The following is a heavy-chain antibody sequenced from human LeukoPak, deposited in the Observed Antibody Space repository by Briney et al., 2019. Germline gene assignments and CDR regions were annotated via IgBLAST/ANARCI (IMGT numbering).Heavy chain of an antibody. Sequence: GGSLRLSCAASGFTFSSYAMSWVRQAPGKGLEWVANIKEDGSETYYVDSVKGRFTISRDNDKNTLYLQMNSLRAEDTAVYYCEAYGSVWGQGTLVIVSS. CDR3: EAYGSV. J-gene: IGHJ4*02. CDR1: GFTFSSYA. V-gene: IGHV3-7*03. CDR2: IKEDGSET. D-gene: IGHD3-10*01.